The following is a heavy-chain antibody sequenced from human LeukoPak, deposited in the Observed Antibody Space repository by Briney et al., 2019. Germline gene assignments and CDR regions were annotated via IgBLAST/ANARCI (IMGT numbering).Heavy chain of an antibody. D-gene: IGHD2-15*01. V-gene: IGHV4-38-2*01. CDR2: IYHSGDT. J-gene: IGHJ4*02. CDR1: GYSISSGYY. CDR3: ARQGYCSGGTCYRYFDY. Sequence: SETLSLTCAVSGYSISSGYYWGWIRQPPGKGLEWIGSIYHSGDTYYNPSLKSRITISVDTSKNQFSLKLNSVTAADTAVYYCARQGYCSGGTCYRYFDYWGQGTLVTVPS.